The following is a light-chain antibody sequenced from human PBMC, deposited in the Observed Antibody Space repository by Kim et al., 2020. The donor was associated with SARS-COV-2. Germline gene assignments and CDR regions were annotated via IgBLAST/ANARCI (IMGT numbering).Light chain of an antibody. V-gene: IGKV3-15*01. CDR3: QQDNNWPPYT. Sequence: VSPGERATPACRASQSVSSNLAWYQQKRGQAPRLLIYGASTRATDIPARFSGSGSRTEFTLTISSLQSEDFAVYYCQQDNNWPPYTFGQGPKLEI. CDR1: QSVSSN. J-gene: IGKJ2*01. CDR2: GAS.